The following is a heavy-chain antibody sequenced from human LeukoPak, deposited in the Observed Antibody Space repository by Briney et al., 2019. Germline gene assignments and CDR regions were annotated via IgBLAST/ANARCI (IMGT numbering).Heavy chain of an antibody. CDR2: IYSGGST. CDR3: ARGTTGSLPEFDY. Sequence: GGSLRLSCAASGFTVSSTYMSWVRQAPGKGLEWVSVIYSGGSTDYADSVKGRFTISRDNSKNTLYLQMNSLRAEDTAVYYCARGTTGSLPEFDYWGQGTLVTVSS. V-gene: IGHV3-66*02. D-gene: IGHD4-17*01. J-gene: IGHJ4*02. CDR1: GFTVSSTY.